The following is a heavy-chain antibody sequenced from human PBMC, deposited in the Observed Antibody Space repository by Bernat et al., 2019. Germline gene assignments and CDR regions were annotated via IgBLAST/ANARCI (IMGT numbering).Heavy chain of an antibody. CDR2: IIPIFGTA. V-gene: IGHV1-69*01. CDR1: GGTFSSYA. Sequence: QVQLVQSGAEVKKPGSSVKVSCKASGGTFSSYAISWVRQAPGQGLEWMGGIIPIFGTANYAQKVKGRVTITADETTSTAYMELGSLRSEDTAVYYCARGARLLWFRELSGVWFDPWGQGTLVTVSS. J-gene: IGHJ5*02. CDR3: ARGARLLWFRELSGVWFDP. D-gene: IGHD3-10*01.